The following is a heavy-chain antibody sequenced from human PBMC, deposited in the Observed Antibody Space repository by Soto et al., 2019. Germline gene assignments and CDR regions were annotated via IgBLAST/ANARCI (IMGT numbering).Heavy chain of an antibody. CDR2: IIPIFGTA. D-gene: IGHD3-10*01. CDR1: GGTFSSYA. Sequence: SVKVSCKASGGTFSSYAISWVRQAPGQGLEWMGGIIPIFGTANYAQKFQGRVTITADESTSTAYMELSSLRPEDTAVYYCASRPQYYYGSGKWFDPWGQGTLVTVSS. J-gene: IGHJ5*02. V-gene: IGHV1-69*13. CDR3: ASRPQYYYGSGKWFDP.